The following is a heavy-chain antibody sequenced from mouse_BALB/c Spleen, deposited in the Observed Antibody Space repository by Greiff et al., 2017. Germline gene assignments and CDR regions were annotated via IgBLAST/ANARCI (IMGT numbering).Heavy chain of an antibody. V-gene: IGHV5-6-5*01. CDR1: GFTFSSYA. Sequence: EVKLEESGGGLVKPGGSLKLSCAASGFTFSSYAMSWVRQTPEKRLEWVASISSGGSTYYPDSVKGRFTISRDNARNILYLQMSSLRSEDTAMYYCAREDYYGRGDYWGQGTSVTVSS. CDR3: AREDYYGRGDY. D-gene: IGHD1-1*01. J-gene: IGHJ4*01. CDR2: ISSGGST.